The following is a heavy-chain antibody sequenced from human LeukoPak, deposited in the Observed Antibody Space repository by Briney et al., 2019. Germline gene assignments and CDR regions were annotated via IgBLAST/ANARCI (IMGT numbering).Heavy chain of an antibody. J-gene: IGHJ5*02. CDR3: ARHMTTANNWFDP. CDR1: GYTFTGYY. V-gene: IGHV1-2*02. CDR2: INPNSGGT. Sequence: ASVKASCKASGYTFTGYYMHWVRQAPGQGLEWMGWINPNSGGTNYEQKFQGRVIMTRDTSISTAYMELSRLRFDDTVVYYCARHMTTANNWFDPWGQGTLVTVSS. D-gene: IGHD4-17*01.